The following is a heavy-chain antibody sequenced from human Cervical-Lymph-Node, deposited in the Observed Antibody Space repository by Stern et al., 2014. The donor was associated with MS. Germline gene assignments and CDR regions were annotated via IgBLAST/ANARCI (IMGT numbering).Heavy chain of an antibody. CDR3: ATGPSVCDY. Sequence: VQLVESGAEVKKPGASVKVSCKASGYIFTRHTMHWVRQGPGQRLEWLGWFNAGKNKTKSSQKFQERVNITWDTSATTAYMEVSSLTSEDTAVYFCATGPSVCDYWGQGTLVTVSS. D-gene: IGHD3-16*01. CDR2: FNAGKNKT. J-gene: IGHJ4*02. V-gene: IGHV1-3*01. CDR1: GYIFTRHT.